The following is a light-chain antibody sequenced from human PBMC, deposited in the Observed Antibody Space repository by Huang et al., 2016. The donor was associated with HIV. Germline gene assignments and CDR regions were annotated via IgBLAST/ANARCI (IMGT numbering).Light chain of an antibody. V-gene: IGKV4-1*01. CDR2: WAS. Sequence: DIVMTQSPDSLAVSLGERATINCKSSQSVLYSSNNRNYLAWFQQKPGQPPKLLLYWASRRESGVPERFSGSGSGTDFTLTISSLQAEDVAVYYCQQYYRTPYTFGQGTKLEI. CDR1: QSVLYSSNNRNY. J-gene: IGKJ2*01. CDR3: QQYYRTPYT.